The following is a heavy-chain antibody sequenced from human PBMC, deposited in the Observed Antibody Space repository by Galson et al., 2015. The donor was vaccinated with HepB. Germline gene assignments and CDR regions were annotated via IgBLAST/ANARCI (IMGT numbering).Heavy chain of an antibody. D-gene: IGHD6-13*01. V-gene: IGHV3-11*06. CDR2: ISSSSSYT. CDR1: GFTFSDYY. CDR3: ARVIAGYYFDY. J-gene: IGHJ4*02. Sequence: SLRLSCAASGFTFSDYYMSWIRQAPGKGLEWVPYISSSSSYTNYADSVKGRFTISRDNAKNSLYLQMNSLRAEDTAVYYCARVIAGYYFDYWGQGTLVTVSS.